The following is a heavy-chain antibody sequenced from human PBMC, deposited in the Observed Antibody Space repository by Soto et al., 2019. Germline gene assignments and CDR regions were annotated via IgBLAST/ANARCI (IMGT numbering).Heavy chain of an antibody. CDR2: MYYSGST. D-gene: IGHD3-3*01. J-gene: IGHJ6*03. V-gene: IGHV4-39*01. CDR3: ARIKIVGILTYYMDG. Sequence: QLQLQESGPGLVKPSETLSLSCTVSGDSISTSSSYYWGWIRQPPGKGLEWIANMYYSGSTYYNPSLKSRVTKSLETSKNQFSLKLSSVTAADTAVYYFARIKIVGILTYYMDGWGKGTKVTV. CDR1: GDSISTSSSYY.